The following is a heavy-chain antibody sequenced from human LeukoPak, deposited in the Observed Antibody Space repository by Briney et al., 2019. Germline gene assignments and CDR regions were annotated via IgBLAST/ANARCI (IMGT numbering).Heavy chain of an antibody. J-gene: IGHJ4*02. V-gene: IGHV3-33*05. CDR1: GFTLNNYG. D-gene: IGHD3-10*01. CDR3: ARERRGFVDY. CDR2: ISYDGSDK. Sequence: SGGSLRLSCAASGFTLNNYGMHWVRQAPGKGLEWVAAISYDGSDKYYADSVRGRFTISRDSSKNTLYLQMNSLRAEDTAVYYCARERRGFVDYWGQGTLVTVSS.